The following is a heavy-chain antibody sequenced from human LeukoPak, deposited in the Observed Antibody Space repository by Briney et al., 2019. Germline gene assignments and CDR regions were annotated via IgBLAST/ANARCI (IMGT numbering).Heavy chain of an antibody. Sequence: PGGSLRLSCAASGFSVNNNYMNWVRQATGKGLEWVSLMDNFGYKHYADSVEGRVTISRDSSRNTVYLQLNSLRAEDTAVYYCAGGSYYGSGSRPGYIEYWGQGTLVAVS. D-gene: IGHD3-10*01. CDR1: GFSVNNNY. CDR3: AGGSYYGSGSRPGYIEY. J-gene: IGHJ4*02. CDR2: MDNFGYK. V-gene: IGHV3-53*01.